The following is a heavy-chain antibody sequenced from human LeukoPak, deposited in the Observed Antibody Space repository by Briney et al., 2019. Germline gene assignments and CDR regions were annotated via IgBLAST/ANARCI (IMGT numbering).Heavy chain of an antibody. V-gene: IGHV5-51*01. CDR3: ARRGGSGYYPYYYYYGMDV. Sequence: GESLKISYKGSGYSFTSYWIGWVRQMPGKCLEWMGIIYPGDSDTRYSPSFQGQVTISADKSISTAYLQWSSLKASDTAMYYCARRGGSGYYPYYYYYGMDVWGQGTTVTVSS. CDR2: IYPGDSDT. D-gene: IGHD3-22*01. CDR1: GYSFTSYW. J-gene: IGHJ6*02.